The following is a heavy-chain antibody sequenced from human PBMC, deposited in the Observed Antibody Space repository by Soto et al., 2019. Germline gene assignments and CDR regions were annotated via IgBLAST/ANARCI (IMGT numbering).Heavy chain of an antibody. CDR1: GGSISSYY. V-gene: IGHV4-59*01. J-gene: IGHJ5*02. CDR3: AREYCSGGSCADNWFDP. CDR2: IYYSGST. Sequence: QVQLQESGPGLVKPSETLSLTCTVSGGSISSYYWSWIRQPPGKGLEWNGAIYYSGSTNYNPSLKSRVTISVDTSKNQFSMKLSSVTAADTAVYYCAREYCSGGSCADNWFDPWGQGTLVTVSS. D-gene: IGHD2-15*01.